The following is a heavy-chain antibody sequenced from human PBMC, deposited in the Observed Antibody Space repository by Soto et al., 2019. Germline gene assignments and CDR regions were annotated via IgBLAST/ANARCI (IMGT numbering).Heavy chain of an antibody. V-gene: IGHV4-30-4*01. CDR3: ARYYDPGVDAFDI. D-gene: IGHD3-22*01. Sequence: QVQLQESGPGLVKPSQTLSLTCTVSGGSVSSGDYYWTSIRQPPGKGLEWIGYIYYRGSTYYNPSHKSRVTISVDTSKNQFSLKLSSVAAADTAVYYCARYYDPGVDAFDIWGQGTMVTVSS. J-gene: IGHJ3*02. CDR1: GGSVSSGDYY. CDR2: IYYRGST.